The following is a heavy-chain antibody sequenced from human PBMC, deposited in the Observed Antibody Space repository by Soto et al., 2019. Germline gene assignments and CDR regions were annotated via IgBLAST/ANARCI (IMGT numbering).Heavy chain of an antibody. CDR1: GYTFTSYD. CDR3: ARGFLGVRLFDY. CDR2: MNPNSGNT. J-gene: IGHJ4*02. Sequence: ASVKVSCKASGYTFTSYDINWVRQATGQGLEWMGWMNPNSGNTGYAQKFQGRVTMTRNTSISTAYMELSSLRSEDTAVYYCARGFLGVRLFDYWGQGSLVTVSS. V-gene: IGHV1-8*01. D-gene: IGHD3-3*01.